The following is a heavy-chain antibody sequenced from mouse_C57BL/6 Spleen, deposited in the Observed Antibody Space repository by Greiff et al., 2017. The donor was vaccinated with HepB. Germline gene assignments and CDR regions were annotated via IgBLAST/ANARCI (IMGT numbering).Heavy chain of an antibody. V-gene: IGHV5-4*01. Sequence: EVKLLESGGGLVKPGGSLKLSCAASGFTFSSYAMSWVRQTPEKRLEWVATISDGGSYTYYPDNVKGRCTISRDNAKNTLYLQMSHLTSEDTAMYYCAREEEDPYYFDYWGQGTTLTVSS. J-gene: IGHJ2*01. CDR2: ISDGGSYT. CDR3: AREEEDPYYFDY. CDR1: GFTFSSYA.